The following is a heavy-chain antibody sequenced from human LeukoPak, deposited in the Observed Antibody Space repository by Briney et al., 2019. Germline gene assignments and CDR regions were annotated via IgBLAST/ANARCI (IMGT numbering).Heavy chain of an antibody. V-gene: IGHV4-30-4*01. CDR1: GGSISSGAYY. J-gene: IGHJ3*02. D-gene: IGHD1-26*01. Sequence: TSETLSLTCTVSGGSISSGAYYWSWIRQPPGMGLEWIGYIYYSGRTYYKPSLRSRVTISVDRSRNQFSLKLTSVTAADTAGYYCARHAEESFDAFDIWGQGTMVTVSS. CDR2: IYYSGRT. CDR3: ARHAEESFDAFDI.